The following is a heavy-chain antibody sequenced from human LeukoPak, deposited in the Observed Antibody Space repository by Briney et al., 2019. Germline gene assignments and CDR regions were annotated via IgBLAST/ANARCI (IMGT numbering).Heavy chain of an antibody. CDR2: INPNSGGT. J-gene: IGHJ4*02. CDR3: ARDFPRGRAVNY. D-gene: IGHD1-26*01. Sequence: ASVKVSCKASGYTFTGYYMHWVRQAPGQGLEWMGWINPNSGGTNYAQKFQGRVTMTRDTSISTAHMELSRLRSDDTAVYCCARDFPRGRAVNYWGQGTLVTVSS. CDR1: GYTFTGYY. V-gene: IGHV1-2*02.